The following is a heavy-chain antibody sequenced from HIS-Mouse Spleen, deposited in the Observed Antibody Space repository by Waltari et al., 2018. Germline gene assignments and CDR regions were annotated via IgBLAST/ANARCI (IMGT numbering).Heavy chain of an antibody. Sequence: EVQLVESEGGLVQPGGSLRLSCAPSGFTLSSHWMSWVRPAQGKGLEWVDKIKQDGSEKYYVDAVKGRFTISRDNAKNSLYLQMNSLRAEDTAVYYCAREVGYSSSWYDGGYWGQGTLVTVSS. CDR1: GFTLSSHW. D-gene: IGHD6-13*01. V-gene: IGHV3-7*01. CDR2: IKQDGSEK. CDR3: AREVGYSSSWYDGGY. J-gene: IGHJ4*02.